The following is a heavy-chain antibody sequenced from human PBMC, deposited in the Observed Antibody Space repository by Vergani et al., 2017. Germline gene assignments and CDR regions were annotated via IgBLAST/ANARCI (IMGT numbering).Heavy chain of an antibody. Sequence: EVVLVQSGPEMRKPGESLKISCKGSEYSFGNYWIGWVRQMPGKGLGWMGIIYPADSDTRYSPSFQGQVTISADKSISTAFLQWDSLKASDTALYYCARHTTYTDSWGQGTLVTVSS. D-gene: IGHD1-1*01. CDR2: IYPADSDT. CDR3: ARHTTYTDS. CDR1: EYSFGNYW. V-gene: IGHV5-51*01. J-gene: IGHJ4*02.